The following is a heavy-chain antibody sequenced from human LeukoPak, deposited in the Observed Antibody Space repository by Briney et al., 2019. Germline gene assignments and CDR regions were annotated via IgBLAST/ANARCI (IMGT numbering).Heavy chain of an antibody. CDR2: INPDSGGT. J-gene: IGHJ4*02. V-gene: IGHV1-2*02. CDR3: ARSGGAPLPLDY. Sequence: ASVKVSCKASAYTFTGYYMHWVRQAPGQGLEWMGWINPDSGGTNYAQKFQGRVTMTRDTSISTAYMELRSLRSDDTAVYYCARSGGAPLPLDYWGQGTLVTVSS. CDR1: AYTFTGYY. D-gene: IGHD1-14*01.